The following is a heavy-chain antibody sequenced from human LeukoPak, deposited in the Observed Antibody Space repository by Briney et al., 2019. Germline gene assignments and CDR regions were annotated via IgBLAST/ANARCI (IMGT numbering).Heavy chain of an antibody. D-gene: IGHD5-12*01. V-gene: IGHV3-74*01. CDR3: ARKVDRAHDAFDI. Sequence: GGSLRLSCATSGLNFNNAWMSWVRQAPGKGLVWVSRINTDGSSTRYADSVKGRFTIPRDNAKNTLYLQMNSLRAEDTAVYYCARKVDRAHDAFDIWGQGTMVTVSS. J-gene: IGHJ3*02. CDR1: GLNFNNAW. CDR2: INTDGSST.